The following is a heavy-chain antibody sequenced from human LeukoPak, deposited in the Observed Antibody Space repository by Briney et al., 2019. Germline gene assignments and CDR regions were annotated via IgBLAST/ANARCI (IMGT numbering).Heavy chain of an antibody. Sequence: GGSLRLSCAASGFTFSNHALTWLRQAPGKGLEWVSGISDNGGRTYYTDSVKGRFTISRDNSKNTLYLQMNSLRAEDTAVYYCARAPAPIFGVVTSSYYYYGMDVWGQGTTVTVSS. CDR3: ARAPAPIFGVVTSSYYYYGMDV. J-gene: IGHJ6*02. CDR2: ISDNGGRT. D-gene: IGHD3-3*02. CDR1: GFTFSNHA. V-gene: IGHV3-23*01.